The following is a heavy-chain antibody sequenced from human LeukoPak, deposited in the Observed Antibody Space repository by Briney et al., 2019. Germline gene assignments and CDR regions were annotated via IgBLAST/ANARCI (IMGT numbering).Heavy chain of an antibody. D-gene: IGHD3-10*01. CDR3: ARVRYGSGRYYGMDV. J-gene: IGHJ6*02. V-gene: IGHV4-59*01. CDR2: IYYSGST. Sequence: SETLSLTCTVSGGSISSYYWSWIRQPPGKGLEWIGYIYYSGSTNYNPSLKSRVTISVDTSKNQFSLKLSSVTAADTAVYYCARVRYGSGRYYGMDVWGQGTTVTVSS. CDR1: GGSISSYY.